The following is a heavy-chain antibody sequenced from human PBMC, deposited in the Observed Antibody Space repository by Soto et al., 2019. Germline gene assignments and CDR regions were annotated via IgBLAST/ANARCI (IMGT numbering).Heavy chain of an antibody. CDR2: ITRDGYNK. J-gene: IGHJ5*01. CDR1: GFIFKNYA. CDR3: TKSSGGSSSVGMDS. V-gene: IGHV3-30*04. D-gene: IGHD6-6*01. Sequence: QVQLVESGGGVVQPGRSLRLSCAGSGFIFKNYALNWVRQAPGKGLEWVASITRDGYNKYYADSVKGRFTISRDNSRDTLSLQMTDLTIEDSSVYYCTKSSGGSSSVGMDSWGQGTRVTVSS.